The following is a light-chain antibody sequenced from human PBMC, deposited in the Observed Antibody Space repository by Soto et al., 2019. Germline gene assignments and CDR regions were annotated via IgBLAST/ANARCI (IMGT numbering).Light chain of an antibody. V-gene: IGLV1-40*01. CDR2: GNR. J-gene: IGLJ2*01. CDR3: QSYDSSLSGSHVV. CDR1: NSNIGSNN. Sequence: QSVLTQPPSASGTPGQRVTISCAGSNSNIGSNNVYWYQQLPGTAPKLLIYGNRNRPSGVPDRFSGSKSGTSASLAITGLQAVDEADYYCQSYDSSLSGSHVVFGGGTKLTVL.